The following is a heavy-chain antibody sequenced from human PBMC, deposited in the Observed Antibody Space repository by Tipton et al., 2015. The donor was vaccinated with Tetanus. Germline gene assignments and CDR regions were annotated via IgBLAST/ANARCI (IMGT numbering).Heavy chain of an antibody. V-gene: IGHV4-61*01. Sequence: TLSLTCTVFGGSVSSGSYYWAWIRQPPGKGLEYIGYILYGASTHYNPSLKSRVTVSADPSQNQFSLKLNSVSAADTAVYYCAGVTAQRTELYFEHWGQGTQVNVSS. CDR3: AGVTAQRTELYFEH. J-gene: IGHJ1*01. CDR2: ILYGAST. D-gene: IGHD2-8*02. CDR1: GGSVSSGSYY.